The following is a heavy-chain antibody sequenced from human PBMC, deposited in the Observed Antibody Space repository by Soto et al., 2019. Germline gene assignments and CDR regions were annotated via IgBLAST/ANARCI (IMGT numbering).Heavy chain of an antibody. J-gene: IGHJ4*02. V-gene: IGHV1-69*08. CDR1: GGTFSNYT. D-gene: IGHD4-17*01. Sequence: QVQLVQSGAEVKKPGSSVKVSCKASGGTFSNYTITWVRQAPGQGLEWMGRIIPILDIANYAKKFQGRVTITADKSTRTAYMELSSLRSEDTAVYYCARDVGLGPVTVSTHVDYWGQGTLVIVSS. CDR2: IIPILDIA. CDR3: ARDVGLGPVTVSTHVDY.